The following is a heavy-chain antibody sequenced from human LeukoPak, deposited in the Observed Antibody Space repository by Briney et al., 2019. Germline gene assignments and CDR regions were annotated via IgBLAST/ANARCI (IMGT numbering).Heavy chain of an antibody. Sequence: ASVKVSCKVSGYTLTELSMHWVRQAPGKGLEWMGGFDPEDGETIYAQKFQGRVTMTEDTSTDTAYMELSSLRSEDTAVYHCATDRDYGGNSYFDYWGQGTLVTVSS. CDR2: FDPEDGET. CDR3: ATDRDYGGNSYFDY. V-gene: IGHV1-24*01. D-gene: IGHD4-23*01. J-gene: IGHJ4*02. CDR1: GYTLTELS.